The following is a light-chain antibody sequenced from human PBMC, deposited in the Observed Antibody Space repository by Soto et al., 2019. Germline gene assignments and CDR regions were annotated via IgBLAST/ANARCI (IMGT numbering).Light chain of an antibody. CDR1: SSNIGTNY. J-gene: IGLJ2*01. CDR2: KNN. CDR3: AAWDDSLSGVV. V-gene: IGLV1-47*01. Sequence: QSVLTQPPSASETPGQRVTLSCSGSSSNIGTNYAYWYQHLPGTAPKLLIYKNNPRPSGVPDRFSGSKSGTSASLAISGLRSEDEADYYCAAWDDSLSGVVFGGGTKVTVL.